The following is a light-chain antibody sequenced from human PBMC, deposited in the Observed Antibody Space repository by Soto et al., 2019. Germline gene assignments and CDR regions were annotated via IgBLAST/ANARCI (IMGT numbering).Light chain of an antibody. CDR2: DVT. CDR3: FSYAGNYISV. CDR1: SSDVGAYNA. J-gene: IGLJ1*01. Sequence: QSALTQPRSVSGSPGQSVTIACTGTSSDVGAYNAVSWYQQNPGKDPKFMIYDVTKRPSGVPDRFSGSKSGNTASLTISGPQVEDEADYYCFSYAGNYISVFGTGTKVTVL. V-gene: IGLV2-11*01.